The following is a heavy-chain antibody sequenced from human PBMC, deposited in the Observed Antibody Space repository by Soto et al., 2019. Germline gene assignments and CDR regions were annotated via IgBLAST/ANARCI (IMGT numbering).Heavy chain of an antibody. CDR3: ARHMYGAAAAPFDY. D-gene: IGHD6-13*01. V-gene: IGHV4-30-4*01. CDR2: IYYSGST. J-gene: IGHJ4*02. Sequence: SETLSLTCTVSGGSISSGDYYWSWIRQPPGKGLEWIGNIYYSGSTYYNPSLLSRVTISVDTSMNELSLRLSSVTAADTAVYYCARHMYGAAAAPFDYWGQGTLVTVSS. CDR1: GGSISSGDYY.